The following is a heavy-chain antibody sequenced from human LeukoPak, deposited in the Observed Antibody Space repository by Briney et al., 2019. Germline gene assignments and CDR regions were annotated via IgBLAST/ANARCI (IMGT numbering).Heavy chain of an antibody. J-gene: IGHJ3*02. Sequence: PGGTLRLSCAAPGGTLNGYWMHWVRQAPGKGLEWDSGISWNSGSIGYADSVKGRFTISRDNAKNSLYLQMNSLRAEDTALYYCARDVEAVAGYDAFDIWGQGTMVTVSS. CDR3: ARDVEAVAGYDAFDI. D-gene: IGHD6-19*01. V-gene: IGHV3-9*01. CDR1: GGTLNGYW. CDR2: ISWNSGSI.